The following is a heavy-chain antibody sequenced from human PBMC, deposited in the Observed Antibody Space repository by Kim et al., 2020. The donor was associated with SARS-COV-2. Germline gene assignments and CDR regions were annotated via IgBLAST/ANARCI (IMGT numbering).Heavy chain of an antibody. J-gene: IGHJ4*02. CDR2: ISSSSYT. Sequence: GGSLRLSCAASGFTFSDYYMSWIRQAPGKGLEWVSYISSSSYTNYADSVKGRFTISRDNAKNSLYLQMNSLRAEDTAVYYCARDLGYYYDSSGFSGWGQGTLVTVSS. CDR1: GFTFSDYY. CDR3: ARDLGYYYDSSGFSG. D-gene: IGHD3-22*01. V-gene: IGHV3-11*06.